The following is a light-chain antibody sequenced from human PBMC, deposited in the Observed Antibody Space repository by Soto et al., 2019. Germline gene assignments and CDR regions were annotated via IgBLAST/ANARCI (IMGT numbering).Light chain of an antibody. CDR2: KAS. V-gene: IGKV1-5*03. CDR1: QSISAG. J-gene: IGKJ4*01. CDR3: QQYNSNTLT. Sequence: DIQMTQSPSTLSASVGDRVIITCRASQSISAGLSWYQQKPGKAPKLLIYKASSLESGVPSRFSGSGSGTEFTLTNSGLQPDDFATYYCQQYNSNTLTFGGGTKVEIK.